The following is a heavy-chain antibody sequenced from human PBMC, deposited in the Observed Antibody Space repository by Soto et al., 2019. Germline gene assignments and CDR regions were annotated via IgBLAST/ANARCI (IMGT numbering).Heavy chain of an antibody. D-gene: IGHD4-4*01. CDR3: TRDWEITVSTWSFGGF. Sequence: QVQLVQSGAEVKKPGSSVKVSCKASGGTFSPYTINWVRQAPGQGLEWMGRIIPFHGVTNYAQKFKARVTITADKSTSTDYMELSGLRLVDTAMYYCTRDWEITVSTWSFGGFWGRGTLVTVSS. CDR1: GGTFSPYT. V-gene: IGHV1-69*08. J-gene: IGHJ4*02. CDR2: IIPFHGVT.